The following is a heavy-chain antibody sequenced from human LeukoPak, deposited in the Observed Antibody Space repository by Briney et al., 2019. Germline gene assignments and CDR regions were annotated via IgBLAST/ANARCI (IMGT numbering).Heavy chain of an antibody. CDR1: GFTFSSYG. V-gene: IGHV3-30*02. D-gene: IGHD3-10*01. CDR2: IRYDGSNK. J-gene: IGHJ4*02. Sequence: GGSLRLSCAASGFTFSSYGMHWVRQAPGKGLEWVAFIRYDGSNKYYADSVKGRFTISRDNSKNTLYLQMNSLRAEDTAVYYCAKDQPMVRGLFDYWGQGTLVTVSS. CDR3: AKDQPMVRGLFDY.